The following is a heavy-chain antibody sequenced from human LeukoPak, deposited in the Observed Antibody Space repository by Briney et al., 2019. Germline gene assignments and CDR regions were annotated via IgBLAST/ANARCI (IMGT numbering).Heavy chain of an antibody. V-gene: IGHV6-1*01. J-gene: IGHJ4*02. CDR2: TYYRSKRNN. CDR3: ARDLSGRAWEGFDY. CDR1: GDSVSSNSAT. Sequence: SQTLSLTCAISGDSVSSNSATWNWIRQSPSRGLEWLGRTYYRSKRNNDYAVSVESRITINPDISKNQFSLQMNSVTPEDTAVYYCARDLSGRAWEGFDYWGQGTLVTVSS. D-gene: IGHD6-25*01.